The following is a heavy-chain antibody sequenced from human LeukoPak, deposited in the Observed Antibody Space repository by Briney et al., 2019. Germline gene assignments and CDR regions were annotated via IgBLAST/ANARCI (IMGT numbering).Heavy chain of an antibody. CDR2: ISPDGSPT. J-gene: IGHJ4*02. V-gene: IGHV3-74*01. CDR1: GFTFSSYW. D-gene: IGHD3-3*01. Sequence: GGSLRLSCAASGFTFSSYWMHWVRQAPGKGLVWVSRISPDGSPTGHADSVKGRFTTSRDNAKNTLFLQMNSLRAEDTAVYYCTRDFDFSSAIWGQGTLVTVSS. CDR3: TRDFDFSSAI.